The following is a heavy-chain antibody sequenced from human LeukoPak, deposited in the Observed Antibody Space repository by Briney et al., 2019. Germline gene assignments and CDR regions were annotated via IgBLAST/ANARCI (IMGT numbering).Heavy chain of an antibody. D-gene: IGHD3-22*01. CDR3: AKSDYYDSAGWFDP. V-gene: IGHV3-53*01. CDR1: GFTVSSNY. J-gene: IGHJ5*02. Sequence: GGSLRLSCAASGFTVSSNYMSWVRQAPGKGLEWVSVIYSGGSTYYADSVKGRFTISRDNSKNTVYLQMNSLRAEDTAIYYCAKSDYYDSAGWFDPWGQGTLVTVSS. CDR2: IYSGGST.